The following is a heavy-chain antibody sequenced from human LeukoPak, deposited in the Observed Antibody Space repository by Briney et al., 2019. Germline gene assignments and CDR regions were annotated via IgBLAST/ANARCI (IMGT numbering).Heavy chain of an antibody. V-gene: IGHV4-4*08. D-gene: IGHD6-19*01. CDR1: DDSISDYY. CDR2: FYNSGRS. J-gene: IGHJ4*02. Sequence: SETLSLTCTVSDDSISDYYRGWIRQPPGKGLEWIGYFYNSGRSTYNPSLKSRVTISVDTSKNQFSLKLSSVTAADTAVYYCAREEVEDSSGWYLVYWGQGTLVTVSS. CDR3: AREEVEDSSGWYLVY.